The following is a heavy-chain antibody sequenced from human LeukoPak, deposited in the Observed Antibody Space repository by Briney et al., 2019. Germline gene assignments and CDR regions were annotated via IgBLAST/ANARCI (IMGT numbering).Heavy chain of an antibody. Sequence: PSETLSLTCAVYGGFFSGYYWSWIRQPPGKGLEWIGEINHSGSTNYNPSLKSRVTISVDTSKNQFSLKLSSVTAADTAVYYCARGTYDYVWGSYRGLGYFDYWGQGTLVTVSS. CDR2: INHSGST. J-gene: IGHJ4*02. D-gene: IGHD3-16*02. V-gene: IGHV4-34*01. CDR1: GGFFSGYY. CDR3: ARGTYDYVWGSYRGLGYFDY.